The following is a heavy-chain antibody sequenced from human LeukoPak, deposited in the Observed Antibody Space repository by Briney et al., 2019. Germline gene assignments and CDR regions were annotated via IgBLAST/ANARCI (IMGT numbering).Heavy chain of an antibody. CDR3: ARRGRAFYGSGSYYKPPDY. V-gene: IGHV5-51*01. D-gene: IGHD3-10*01. CDR2: IYPGDSDT. Sequence: GESLKISCKGSGYSFTSYWIGWVRQMPGKGLEWMWIIYPGDSDTRYSPSFQGQVTISADKSISTAYLQWSSLKASDTAMYYCARRGRAFYGSGSYYKPPDYWGQGTLDTVSS. J-gene: IGHJ4*02. CDR1: GYSFTSYW.